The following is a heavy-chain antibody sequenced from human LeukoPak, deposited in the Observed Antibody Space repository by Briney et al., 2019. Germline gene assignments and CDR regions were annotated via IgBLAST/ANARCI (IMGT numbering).Heavy chain of an antibody. Sequence: PGGSLRLSCAAFGFTFSSYWMSWVRQAPGKGLEWVANIKQDGSEKYYVDSVKGRFTISRDNAKKTLYLQMNSLRAEDTAVYYCARDLTEQTTVNVFDIWGQGTMVTVSS. CDR1: GFTFSSYW. D-gene: IGHD4-17*01. V-gene: IGHV3-7*01. J-gene: IGHJ3*02. CDR3: ARDLTEQTTVNVFDI. CDR2: IKQDGSEK.